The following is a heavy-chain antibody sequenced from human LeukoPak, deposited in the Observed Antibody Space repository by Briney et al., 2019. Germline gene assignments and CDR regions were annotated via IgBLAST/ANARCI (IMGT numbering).Heavy chain of an antibody. Sequence: PSETLSLTCTVSGGSISSGGYYWSWIRQHPGKGLGWIGYIYYSGSTYYNPSLKSRVTISVDTSKNQFSLKLSSVTAADTAVYYCARLYFDSTYYFDYWGQGTLVTVSS. CDR2: IYYSGST. D-gene: IGHD3-9*01. J-gene: IGHJ4*02. CDR1: GGSISSGGYY. V-gene: IGHV4-31*03. CDR3: ARLYFDSTYYFDY.